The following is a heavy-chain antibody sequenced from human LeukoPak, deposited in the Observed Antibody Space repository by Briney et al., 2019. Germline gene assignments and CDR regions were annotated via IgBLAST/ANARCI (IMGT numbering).Heavy chain of an antibody. CDR1: GFVFSIYT. J-gene: IGHJ4*02. D-gene: IGHD3-16*01. CDR3: VKDFGRVRGTPDS. CDR2: ISGSGNGGSI. V-gene: IGHV3-64D*06. Sequence: GGSLRLSCSASGFVFSIYTMYWVRQAPGKGPEYVSTISGSGNGGSIYYADSVKGRFTISRDDSKSILYLQMNGLRSEDTTVYYCVKDFGRVRGTPDSWGQGTLVTVSS.